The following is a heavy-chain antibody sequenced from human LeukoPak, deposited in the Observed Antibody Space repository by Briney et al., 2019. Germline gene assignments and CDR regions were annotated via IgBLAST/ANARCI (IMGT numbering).Heavy chain of an antibody. CDR2: IKQDGSEK. J-gene: IGHJ4*02. Sequence: GGSLRLSCAASGFTFTNYWMTWVRQAPGKGLEWVANIKQDGSEKYYVDSVKGRFTISRDNAKNSLYLQMSSLRAEDTAVYYCATHDYGGDWGQGTLVTVSS. CDR3: ATHDYGGD. CDR1: GFTFTNYW. V-gene: IGHV3-7*02. D-gene: IGHD4-23*01.